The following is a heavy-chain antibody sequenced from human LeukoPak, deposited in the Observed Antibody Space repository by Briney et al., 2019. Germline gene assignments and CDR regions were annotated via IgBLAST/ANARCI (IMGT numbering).Heavy chain of an antibody. D-gene: IGHD1-26*01. Sequence: GDSLKISCKASGYPFTNSWIGWVRQKPGKGLEWMGIIWPGGSDTRYSPSFQGQVTISADKSITTAYLQWSSLKASDTAMYYCARPVTGVSPSGAIDFWGQGTQVTVSS. CDR2: IWPGGSDT. V-gene: IGHV5-51*01. J-gene: IGHJ4*02. CDR3: ARPVTGVSPSGAIDF. CDR1: GYPFTNSW.